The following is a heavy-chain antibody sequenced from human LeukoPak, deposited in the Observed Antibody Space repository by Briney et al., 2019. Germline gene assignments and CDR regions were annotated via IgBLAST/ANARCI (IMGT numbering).Heavy chain of an antibody. CDR2: INPNSGGT. CDR1: GYTFTGYY. Sequence: ASVKVSCKASGYTFTGYYMHWVRQAPGQGLEWMGWINPNSGGTNYAQKFQGWVTMTRDTSISTAYMELSRLRSDDMAVYYCARSGGYSGYDYEFDYWGQGTLVTVSS. J-gene: IGHJ4*02. CDR3: ARSGGYSGYDYEFDY. V-gene: IGHV1-2*04. D-gene: IGHD5-12*01.